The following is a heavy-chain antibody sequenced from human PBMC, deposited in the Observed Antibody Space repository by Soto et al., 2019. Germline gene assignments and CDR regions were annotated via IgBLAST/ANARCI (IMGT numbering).Heavy chain of an antibody. D-gene: IGHD2-2*01. J-gene: IGHJ6*03. CDR3: AGKYFSSTSCYPHYYYYMDV. V-gene: IGHV4-31*03. CDR1: GGSISSGGYY. Sequence: SETLSLTCTVSGGSISSGGYYWSWIRQHPGKGLEWIGYIYYSGSTYYNPSLKSRVTISVDTSKNQFSLKLSSVTAADTAVYYFAGKYFSSTSCYPHYYYYMDVWGKGTTVTVSS. CDR2: IYYSGST.